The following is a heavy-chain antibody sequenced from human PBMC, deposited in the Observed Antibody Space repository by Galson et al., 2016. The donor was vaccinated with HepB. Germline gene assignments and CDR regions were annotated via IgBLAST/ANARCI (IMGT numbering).Heavy chain of an antibody. J-gene: IGHJ2*01. CDR1: GFTFSHYA. CDR2: IFNDGSEH. Sequence: SLRLSCAASGFTFSHYAMHWVRQAPGKGLEWVPIIFNDGSEHLYADSVQGRITLSRDNSKKMFYLEMNSLRPEDTAIYYCARDKGGQYFDLWGRGTLVSVSS. CDR3: ARDKGGQYFDL. V-gene: IGHV3-30*04. D-gene: IGHD2-15*01.